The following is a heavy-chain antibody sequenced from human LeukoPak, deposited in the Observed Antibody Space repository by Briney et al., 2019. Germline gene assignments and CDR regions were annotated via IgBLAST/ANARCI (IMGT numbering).Heavy chain of an antibody. J-gene: IGHJ4*02. CDR1: GGSFSGYY. Sequence: SETLSLTCAVYGGSFSGYYWSWIRQPPGKGLEWIGEINHSGSTNYNPSLKSRVTISVDTSKNQFSLKLSSVTAADTAVYYCARHKRGSSWYPSAGIDYWGQGTLVTVSS. CDR3: ARHKRGSSWYPSAGIDY. CDR2: INHSGST. V-gene: IGHV4-34*01. D-gene: IGHD6-13*01.